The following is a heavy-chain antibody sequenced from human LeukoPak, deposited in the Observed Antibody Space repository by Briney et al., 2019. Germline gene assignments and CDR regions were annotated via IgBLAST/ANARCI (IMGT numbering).Heavy chain of an antibody. CDR1: GGSVIDYS. Sequence: PSETLSLTCTVSGGSVIDYSWSWIRQPPGKGLEWIGYIYYSGSTNYNPSLKSRVTISVDTSRNQFSLRLSSVTAADTAVYYCARDVGVNSPYYYLSWFDPWGQGTLVTVSS. D-gene: IGHD3-10*01. J-gene: IGHJ5*02. CDR2: IYYSGST. V-gene: IGHV4-59*02. CDR3: ARDVGVNSPYYYLSWFDP.